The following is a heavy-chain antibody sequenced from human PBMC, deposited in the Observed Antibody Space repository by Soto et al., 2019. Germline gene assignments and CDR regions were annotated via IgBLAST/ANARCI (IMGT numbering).Heavy chain of an antibody. CDR2: INHSGST. V-gene: IGHV4-34*01. CDR3: ARGPTLYCSSTSCYSPYYYYGMDV. CDR1: GGSFSGYY. D-gene: IGHD2-2*02. J-gene: IGHJ6*02. Sequence: SETLSLTCAVYGGSFSGYYWSWIRQPPGKGLEWIGGINHSGSTNYNPSLKSRVTISVDTSKNQFSLKLSSVTAADTAVYYCARGPTLYCSSTSCYSPYYYYGMDVWGQGTTVTVSS.